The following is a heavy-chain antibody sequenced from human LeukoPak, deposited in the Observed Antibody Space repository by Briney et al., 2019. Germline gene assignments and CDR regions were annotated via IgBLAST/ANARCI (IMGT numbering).Heavy chain of an antibody. CDR3: ARVEWFGELSPFDI. J-gene: IGHJ3*02. Sequence: PSETLSLTCTVSRGSISNYYWGWIRQPPGKGLEWIGYIYYSGSTNYNPSLKSRVTISVDTSKNQFSLKLSSVTAADTAVYYCARVEWFGELSPFDIWGQGTMVTVSS. D-gene: IGHD3-10*01. CDR1: RGSISNYY. CDR2: IYYSGST. V-gene: IGHV4-59*01.